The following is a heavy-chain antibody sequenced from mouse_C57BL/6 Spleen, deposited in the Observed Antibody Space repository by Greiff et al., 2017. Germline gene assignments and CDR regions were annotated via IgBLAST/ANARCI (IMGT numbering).Heavy chain of an antibody. Sequence: VQLQPSGPELVKPGASVKISCKASGYTFTDYYMNWVKQSHGKSLEWIGDINPNNGGTSYNQKFKGKATLTVDKSSSTAYMELRSLTSEDSAVYYCARRDNWDDVYFDYWGQGTTLTVSS. CDR3: ARRDNWDDVYFDY. D-gene: IGHD4-1*01. J-gene: IGHJ2*01. CDR2: INPNNGGT. CDR1: GYTFTDYY. V-gene: IGHV1-26*01.